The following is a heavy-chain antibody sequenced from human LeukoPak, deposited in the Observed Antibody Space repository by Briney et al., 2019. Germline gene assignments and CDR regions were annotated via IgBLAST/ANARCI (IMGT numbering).Heavy chain of an antibody. J-gene: IGHJ4*02. CDR2: ISGSGGST. CDR3: AKDHALLWFGEFGV. D-gene: IGHD3-10*01. Sequence: GGPLRLSCAASGFTFSSYAMSWVRQAPGKGLEWVSAISGSGGSTYYADSVKGRFTISRDNSKNTLYLQMNSLRAEDTAVYYCAKDHALLWFGEFGVWGQGTLVTVSS. V-gene: IGHV3-23*01. CDR1: GFTFSSYA.